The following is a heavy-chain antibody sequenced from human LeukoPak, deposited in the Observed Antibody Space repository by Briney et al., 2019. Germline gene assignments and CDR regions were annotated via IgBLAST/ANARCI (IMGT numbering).Heavy chain of an antibody. Sequence: GGSLSLSCAASGFTFSSYSMNWVRQAPGKGLEWVSYISSSSSTIYYADSVKGRFTISRDNSKNILYLQMNNLRVDDTALYYCAKEGGTAHPFDYWGQGTLVTVSS. CDR1: GFTFSSYS. CDR3: AKEGGTAHPFDY. D-gene: IGHD6-6*01. V-gene: IGHV3-48*01. J-gene: IGHJ4*02. CDR2: ISSSSSTI.